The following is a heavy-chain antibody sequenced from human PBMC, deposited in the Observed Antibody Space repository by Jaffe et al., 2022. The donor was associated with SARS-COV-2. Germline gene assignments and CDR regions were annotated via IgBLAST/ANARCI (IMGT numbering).Heavy chain of an antibody. CDR1: GYTFTSYA. CDR2: INAGNGNT. Sequence: QVQLVQSGAEVKKPGASVKVSCKASGYTFTSYAMHWVRQAPGQRLEWMGWINAGNGNTKYSQKFQGRVTITRDTSASTAYMELSSLRSEDTAVYYCARDRLRRGAYYYYGMDVWGQGTTVTVSS. V-gene: IGHV1-3*01. D-gene: IGHD6-25*01. J-gene: IGHJ6*02. CDR3: ARDRLRRGAYYYYGMDV.